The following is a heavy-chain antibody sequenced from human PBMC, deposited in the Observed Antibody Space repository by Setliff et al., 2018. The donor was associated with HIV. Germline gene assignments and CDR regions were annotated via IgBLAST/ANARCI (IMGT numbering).Heavy chain of an antibody. CDR2: IIPKSNTP. D-gene: IGHD3-10*01. CDR1: GDTFSTFA. CDR3: ARGSPIVWFGEFLHPEIDY. Sequence: GASVKVSCKASGDTFSTFAIIWVRQAPGQGLEWMGGIIPKSNTPDYAQIFKGRLTITADESTSTAHMELVGLTSEDTAVYYCARGSPIVWFGEFLHPEIDYWGQGSLVTVSS. J-gene: IGHJ4*02. V-gene: IGHV1-69*13.